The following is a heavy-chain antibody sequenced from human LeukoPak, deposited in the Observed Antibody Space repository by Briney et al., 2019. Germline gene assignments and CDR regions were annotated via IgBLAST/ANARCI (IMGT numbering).Heavy chain of an antibody. V-gene: IGHV4-39*01. CDR3: ARYPTAMVYFDY. CDR2: IYYSGSH. J-gene: IGHJ4*02. CDR1: GGSISSGDYY. Sequence: PSETLSLTCTVSGGSISSGDYYWGWIRPPPGKGLEWIGSIYYSGSHYHNPTLTSRVTISVDTSKNQFALRVSFVVAADTGVYYCARYPTAMVYFDYWGKGTLVTVSS. D-gene: IGHD5-18*01.